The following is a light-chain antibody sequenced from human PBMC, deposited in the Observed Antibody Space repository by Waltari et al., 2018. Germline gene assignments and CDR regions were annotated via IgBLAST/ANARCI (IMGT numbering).Light chain of an antibody. V-gene: IGKV3-20*01. CDR3: QNHERLPAT. CDR1: QSISKY. Sequence: VLTQSPGTLSLSPGERATLSCRASQSISKYLVWYQHRPGHAPRLLIYAASTRATGIPDRFSGSGFGTDFTLTISRLEPEDFAMYYCQNHERLPATFGQGTKVEIK. J-gene: IGKJ1*01. CDR2: AAS.